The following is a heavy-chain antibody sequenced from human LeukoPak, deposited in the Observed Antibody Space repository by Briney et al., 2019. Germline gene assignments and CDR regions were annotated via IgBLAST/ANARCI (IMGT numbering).Heavy chain of an antibody. V-gene: IGHV4-39*07. Sequence: PSETLSLTCTVSGGSISSSSYYWGWIRQPPGKGLEWIGSIYYSGSTNYNPSLKSRVTISVDTSKNQFSLKLSSVTAADTAVYYCARDLQRITIFGVVSDAFDIWGQGTMVTVSS. J-gene: IGHJ3*02. D-gene: IGHD3-3*01. CDR2: IYYSGST. CDR1: GGSISSSSYY. CDR3: ARDLQRITIFGVVSDAFDI.